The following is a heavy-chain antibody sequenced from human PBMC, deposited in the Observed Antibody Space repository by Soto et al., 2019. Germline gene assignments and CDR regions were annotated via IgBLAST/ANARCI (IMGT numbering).Heavy chain of an antibody. CDR2: INSDGSST. J-gene: IGHJ4*02. V-gene: IGHV3-74*01. D-gene: IGHD2-15*01. CDR1: GFTFSSYW. CDR3: VRTSLVVAAATREDY. Sequence: EVQLVESGGGLVQPGGSLRLSCAASGFTFSSYWMHWVRQAPGKGLVWVSRINSDGSSTSYAHSVKGRCTITRDNAKNTLYLQMTSLRAEDTAVYYCVRTSLVVAAATREDYWGQGTLVTVSS.